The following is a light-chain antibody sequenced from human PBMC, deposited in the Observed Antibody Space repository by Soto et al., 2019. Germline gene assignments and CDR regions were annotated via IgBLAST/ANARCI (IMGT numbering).Light chain of an antibody. V-gene: IGKV1-9*01. CDR2: GAS. Sequence: IQLTQSPSSLSASVGDRVTITCRASQGVRSYLAWYQQKPGQAPKLLIYGASTLQSGVPSRFSGSGSGTDFTLTISNLQPEDFATYYCQQLNSYPSITFGPGTTVEIK. CDR3: QQLNSYPSIT. CDR1: QGVRSY. J-gene: IGKJ3*01.